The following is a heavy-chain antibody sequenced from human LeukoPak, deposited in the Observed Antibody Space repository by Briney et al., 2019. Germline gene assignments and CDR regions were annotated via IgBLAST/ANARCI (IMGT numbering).Heavy chain of an antibody. CDR2: IWYDGSNK. CDR1: GFTFSSYG. D-gene: IGHD5-18*01. Sequence: GGSLRPSCAASGFTFSSYGMHWVRQAPGKGLEWVAVIWYDGSNKYYADSVKGRFTISRDNSKNTLYLQMNSLRAEDTAVYYCASGGYSYGYFFDYWGQGTLVTVSS. J-gene: IGHJ4*02. CDR3: ASGGYSYGYFFDY. V-gene: IGHV3-33*01.